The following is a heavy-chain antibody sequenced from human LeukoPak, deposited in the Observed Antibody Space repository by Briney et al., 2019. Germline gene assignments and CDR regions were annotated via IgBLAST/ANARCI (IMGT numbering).Heavy chain of an antibody. CDR2: INPNSGGT. Sequence: ASVKVSCKASGGTFSSYAISWVRQAPGQGLEWMGRINPNSGGTNYAQRFQGRVTMTRDTSISTAYMELSRLRSDDTAVYYCARDHYGYSSGSGFDCWGQGILVTVSS. D-gene: IGHD3-10*01. CDR1: GGTFSSYA. CDR3: ARDHYGYSSGSGFDC. V-gene: IGHV1-2*06. J-gene: IGHJ4*02.